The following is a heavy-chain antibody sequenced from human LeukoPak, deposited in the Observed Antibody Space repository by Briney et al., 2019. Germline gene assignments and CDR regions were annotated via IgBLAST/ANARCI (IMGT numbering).Heavy chain of an antibody. CDR3: ARVPELDAFDI. CDR1: GGTFSSYA. CDR2: IIPIFGTA. J-gene: IGHJ3*02. V-gene: IGHV1-69*05. Sequence: GASVKVPCKASGGTFSSYAISWVRQAPGQGLEWMGRIIPIFGTANYAQKFQGRVTITTDESTSTAYMELSSLRSEDTAVYYCARVPELDAFDIWGQGTMVTVSS. D-gene: IGHD1-14*01.